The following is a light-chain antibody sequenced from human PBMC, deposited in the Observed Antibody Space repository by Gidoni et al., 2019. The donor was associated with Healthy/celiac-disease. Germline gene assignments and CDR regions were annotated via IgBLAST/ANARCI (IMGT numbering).Light chain of an antibody. Sequence: EIVLTQSPATLSLSPGARATLSCRASQSVSSYLAWYQQKPGQAPRLLIYDASNRATGIPARFSGSGSGTDFTLTISSLEPEDFAVYYCQQRSNWLTFGGXTKVEIK. CDR2: DAS. CDR3: QQRSNWLT. CDR1: QSVSSY. V-gene: IGKV3-11*01. J-gene: IGKJ4*01.